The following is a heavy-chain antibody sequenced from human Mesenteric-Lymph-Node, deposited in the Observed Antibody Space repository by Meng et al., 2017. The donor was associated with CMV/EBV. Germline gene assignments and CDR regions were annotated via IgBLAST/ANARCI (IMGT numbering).Heavy chain of an antibody. CDR2: INPYNDNT. CDR1: GYTFNTYG. V-gene: IGHV1-18*01. D-gene: IGHD3-10*01. Sequence: ASVKVSCKASGYTFNTYGLSWVRKAPGQGPEWMGWINPYNDNTNYAQKLQGRVTMTTDKSTTTAYMELRSLRADDTAMYYCARLLRDGEHDAFDIWGQGTMVTVSS. J-gene: IGHJ3*02. CDR3: ARLLRDGEHDAFDI.